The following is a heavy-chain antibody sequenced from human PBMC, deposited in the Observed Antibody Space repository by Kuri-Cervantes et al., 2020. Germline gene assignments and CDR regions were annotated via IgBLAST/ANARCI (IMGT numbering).Heavy chain of an antibody. Sequence: GESLKISCVASGFTFRNYWINWVRQAPGKGPEWVANINQGGSVKKYLDSVKGRFTISRDNAKNSLYLQLNSLGAEDTAVYYCARKAEGGVDQFDYWGQGTLVTDSS. CDR3: ARKAEGGVDQFDY. CDR2: INQGGSVK. CDR1: GFTFRNYW. V-gene: IGHV3-7*04. J-gene: IGHJ4*02. D-gene: IGHD2-8*02.